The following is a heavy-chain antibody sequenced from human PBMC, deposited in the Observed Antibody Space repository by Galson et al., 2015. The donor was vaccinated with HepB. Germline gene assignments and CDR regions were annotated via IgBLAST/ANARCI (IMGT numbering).Heavy chain of an antibody. CDR3: ARSRYCSSSSSCYTPVDY. D-gene: IGHD2-2*02. J-gene: IGHJ4*02. CDR2: INSDGSST. CDR1: GFTFSSYW. Sequence: SLRLSCAASGFTFSSYWMHWVRQAPGKGLVWVSRINSDGSSTTYADSVEGRFTISRDNAKNTLYLQMNSLRAEDTAVYYCARSRYCSSSSSCYTPVDYWGQGALVTVSS. V-gene: IGHV3-74*01.